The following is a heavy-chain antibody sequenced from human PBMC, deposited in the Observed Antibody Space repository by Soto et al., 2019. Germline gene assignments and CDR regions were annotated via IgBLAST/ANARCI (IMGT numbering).Heavy chain of an antibody. Sequence: SETLSLTCTVSGGSISSYYWSWIRQPPGKGLEWIGYIYYSGSTNYNPSLKSRVTISVDTSKNQFSLKLSSVTAADTAVYYCARQLRAPDWFDPWGQGTLVTVSS. CDR3: ARQLRAPDWFDP. CDR2: IYYSGST. CDR1: GGSISSYY. J-gene: IGHJ5*02. V-gene: IGHV4-59*08.